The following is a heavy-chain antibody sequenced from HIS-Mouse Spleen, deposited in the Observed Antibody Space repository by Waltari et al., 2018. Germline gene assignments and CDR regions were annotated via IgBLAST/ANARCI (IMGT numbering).Heavy chain of an antibody. D-gene: IGHD6-13*01. CDR2: IYYSGST. J-gene: IGHJ2*01. CDR3: AREIPYSSSWYDWYFDL. V-gene: IGHV4-39*07. Sequence: QLQLQESGPGLVKPSETLSLTCTVSGCSISSSSSYLGWIRQPQGKGLEWLGSIYYSGSTYYNPSLKSRVTISVDTSKNQFSLKLSSVTAADTAVYYCAREIPYSSSWYDWYFDLWGRGTLVTVSS. CDR1: GCSISSSSSY.